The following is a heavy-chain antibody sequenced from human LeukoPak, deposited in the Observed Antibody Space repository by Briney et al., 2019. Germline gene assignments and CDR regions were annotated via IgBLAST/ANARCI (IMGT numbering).Heavy chain of an antibody. CDR1: GGSFSGYY. CDR2: IYYSGST. D-gene: IGHD5-18*01. CDR3: ARDVVDTAMVMGLDY. V-gene: IGHV4-59*01. J-gene: IGHJ4*02. Sequence: SETLSLTCAVYGGSFSGYYWSWIRKPPGKGLEWIGYIYYSGSTNYNPSLKSRVTISVDTSKNQFSLKLSSVTAADTAVYYCARDVVDTAMVMGLDYWGQGTLVTVSS.